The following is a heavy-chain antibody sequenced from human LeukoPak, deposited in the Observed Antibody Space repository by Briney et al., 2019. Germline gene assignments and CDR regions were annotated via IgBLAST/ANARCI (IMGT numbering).Heavy chain of an antibody. CDR1: GGTFSSYA. Sequence: SVKVSCKASGGTFSSYAISWVRQAPGQGLEWMGGIIPIFGTANYAQKFQGRVTITTDESTSTAYMELSSLRSEDTAVYYCARVGPAAIPDDAFDIWGQGTMVTVSS. CDR2: IIPIFGTA. CDR3: ARVGPAAIPDDAFDI. J-gene: IGHJ3*02. V-gene: IGHV1-69*05. D-gene: IGHD2-2*01.